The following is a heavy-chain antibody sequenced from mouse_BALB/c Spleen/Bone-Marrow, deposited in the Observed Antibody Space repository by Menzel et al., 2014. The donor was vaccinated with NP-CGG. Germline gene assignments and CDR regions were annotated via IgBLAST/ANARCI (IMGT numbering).Heavy chain of an antibody. D-gene: IGHD1-2*01. Sequence: VQLQQSGAELVRPGTSVKISCKASGYTFTNYWLGWVKQRPGHGLEWIGDIYPGGGYTNYNEKFKGKATLTADTSSSTADRQLSSLTSEDSAVYFCARNYGCAMDYWGQGTSVTVSS. V-gene: IGHV1-63*02. CDR1: GYTFTNYW. CDR3: ARNYGCAMDY. CDR2: IYPGGGYT. J-gene: IGHJ4*01.